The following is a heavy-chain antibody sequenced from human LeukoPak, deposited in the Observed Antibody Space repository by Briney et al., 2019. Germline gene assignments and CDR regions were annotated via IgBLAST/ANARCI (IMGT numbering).Heavy chain of an antibody. J-gene: IGHJ3*02. D-gene: IGHD4-17*01. CDR1: GFAFSDYY. Sequence: GGSLRLSCAASGFAFSDYYMSWIRQAPGKGLEWVSYISSSGSTIYYADSVKGRFTISRDNAKNSLYLQMNSLRAEDTAVYCCAGPNDYGDYGYAFDIWGQGTMVTVSS. CDR3: AGPNDYGDYGYAFDI. CDR2: ISSSGSTI. V-gene: IGHV3-11*01.